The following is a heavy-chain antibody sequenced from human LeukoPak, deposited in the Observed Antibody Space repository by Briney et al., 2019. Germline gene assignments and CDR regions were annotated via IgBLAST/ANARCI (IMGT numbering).Heavy chain of an antibody. CDR1: GFTFSSYA. J-gene: IGHJ4*02. V-gene: IGHV3-64D*09. D-gene: IGHD1-26*01. CDR3: VKTIVGATFDY. Sequence: GGSLRLSCSASGFTFSSYAMNWVRQAPGKGLEYVSGINSNGDGTHHADSVKGRFTISRDNSKDMLYLQMRSLRVEDTAVYYCVKTIVGATFDYWGQGTLVTVSS. CDR2: INSNGDGT.